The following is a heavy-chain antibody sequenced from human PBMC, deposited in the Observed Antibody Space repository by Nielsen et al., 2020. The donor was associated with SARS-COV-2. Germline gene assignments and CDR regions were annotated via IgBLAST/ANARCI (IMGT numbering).Heavy chain of an antibody. J-gene: IGHJ6*02. CDR1: GYTFTSYG. Sequence: ASVKVSCKASGYTFTSYGISWVRQAPGQGLEWMGWISAYNGNTNYAQKLQGRVTMTTDTSTSTAYMELRSPRSDDTAVYYCARETYDFWSGYYYYYYGMDVWGQGTTVTVSS. CDR3: ARETYDFWSGYYYYYYGMDV. CDR2: ISAYNGNT. V-gene: IGHV1-18*01. D-gene: IGHD3-3*01.